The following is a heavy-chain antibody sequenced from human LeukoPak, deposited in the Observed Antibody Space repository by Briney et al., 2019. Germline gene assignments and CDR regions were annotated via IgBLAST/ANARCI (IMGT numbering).Heavy chain of an antibody. V-gene: IGHV3-7*01. CDR2: INTDGSTT. CDR3: ARNRGGQQFDC. CDR1: GGSITTRNF. Sequence: PSGTLSLTCAVSGGSITTRNFWSWVRQPPGQGLEWVANINTDGSTTNYVESVRGRFTISRDNTRNSLSLQMNNLRDEDTAVYYCARNRGGQQFDCWGQGTLLTVSS. D-gene: IGHD3-10*01. J-gene: IGHJ4*02.